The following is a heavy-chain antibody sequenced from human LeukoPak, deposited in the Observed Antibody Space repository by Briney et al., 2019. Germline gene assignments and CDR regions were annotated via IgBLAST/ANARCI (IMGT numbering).Heavy chain of an antibody. Sequence: ASVKVSCKASGYTFTSYDINWVRQATGQGLEWMGWMNPNSGNTGYAQKFQGRVTMTRNTSISTAYMELSSLRSEGTAVYYCARHEVLPTPYYYYGMDVWGQGTTVTVSS. J-gene: IGHJ6*02. CDR2: MNPNSGNT. CDR1: GYTFTSYD. V-gene: IGHV1-8*01. D-gene: IGHD2-15*01. CDR3: ARHEVLPTPYYYYGMDV.